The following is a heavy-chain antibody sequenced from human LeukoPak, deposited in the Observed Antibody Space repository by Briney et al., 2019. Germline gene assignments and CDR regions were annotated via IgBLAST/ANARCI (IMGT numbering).Heavy chain of an antibody. V-gene: IGHV3-21*01. CDR2: IRGVGASYI. D-gene: IGHD3-3*01. CDR1: EFALEIHT. CDR3: ARDNGHCYDFLGAKWYFDV. J-gene: IGHJ2*01. Sequence: SGGSLRLSCELSEFALEIHTMRWARQAPGKGRECLSSIRGVGASYIFYVDSVKGRFTISRDNARNSLYLEMNSLKVDNTALYDCARDNGHCYDFLGAKWYFDVWGRGTLVSVSS.